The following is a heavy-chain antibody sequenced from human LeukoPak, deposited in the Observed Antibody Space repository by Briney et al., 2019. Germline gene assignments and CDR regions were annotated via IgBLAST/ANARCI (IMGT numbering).Heavy chain of an antibody. J-gene: IGHJ6*03. CDR1: GGSFSGYY. Sequence: PSETLSLTCAVYGGSFSGYYWSWIRQPPGKGLEWIGEINHSGSTNYNPSLKSRVTISVDTSKNQFSLKLSSVTAADTAVYYCARSPMVRGGIGFYYYYYMDVWGKGTTVIISS. V-gene: IGHV4-34*01. D-gene: IGHD3-10*01. CDR3: ARSPMVRGGIGFYYYYYMDV. CDR2: INHSGST.